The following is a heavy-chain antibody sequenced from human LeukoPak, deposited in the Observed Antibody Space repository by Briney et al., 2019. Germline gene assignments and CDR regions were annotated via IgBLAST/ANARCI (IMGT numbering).Heavy chain of an antibody. V-gene: IGHV3-74*01. Sequence: GGSLRLSCAASGFTFSNYAMNWVRQAPGKGLEWVSHIHSAGSVTSCADSVKGRFTISRDNAKNTLYLQMDSLRAEDTAVYYCARDRGYSIDSWGQGTLVTVSS. J-gene: IGHJ4*02. CDR2: IHSAGSVT. CDR3: ARDRGYSIDS. CDR1: GFTFSNYA. D-gene: IGHD3-22*01.